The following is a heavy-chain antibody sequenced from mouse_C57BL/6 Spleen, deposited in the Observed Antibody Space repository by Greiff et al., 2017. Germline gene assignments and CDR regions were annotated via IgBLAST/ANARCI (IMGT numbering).Heavy chain of an antibody. CDR1: GFTFSDYG. CDR3: ARHGSYKGNYFDY. D-gene: IGHD1-1*02. CDR2: SSSGSSTI. V-gene: IGHV5-17*01. Sequence: DVHLVESGGGLVKPGGSLKLSCAASGFTFSDYGMHWVRQAPEKGLEWVAYSSSGSSTIYYADTVKGRFTISRDNAKNTLFLQMTSLRSEDTAMYYCARHGSYKGNYFDYWGQGTTLTVSS. J-gene: IGHJ2*01.